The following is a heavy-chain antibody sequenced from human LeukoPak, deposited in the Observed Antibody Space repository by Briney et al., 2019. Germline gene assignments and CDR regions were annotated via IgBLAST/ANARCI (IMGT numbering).Heavy chain of an antibody. CDR2: IYSGGST. CDR1: GFTVSSNY. J-gene: IGHJ4*02. Sequence: GGSLRLSCAASGFTVSSNYMSWVRQAPGKGLEWVSVIYSGGSTYYADSVKGRFTISRDNSKNTLYLQMNSLRAEDTAVYYCARARYYYDSSGSQNWGYWGQGTLVTVSS. CDR3: ARARYYYDSSGSQNWGY. D-gene: IGHD3-22*01. V-gene: IGHV3-66*01.